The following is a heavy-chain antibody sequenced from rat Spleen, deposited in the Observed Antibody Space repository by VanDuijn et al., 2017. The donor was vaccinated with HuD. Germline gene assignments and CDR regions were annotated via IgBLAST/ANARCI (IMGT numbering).Heavy chain of an antibody. V-gene: IGHV5-25*01. Sequence: EVQLVESGGGLVQPGRSMKVSCVASGFIFSNYYMAWVRQAPTKGLEWVASISTGVGNTYYRDSVKGRFTISRDNAKSTLYLQMDSLRSEDTATYYCTRHFSPADYYSSFPVLYWGQGTLVTVSS. J-gene: IGHJ3*01. D-gene: IGHD1-2*01. CDR2: ISTGVGNT. CDR1: GFIFSNYY. CDR3: TRHFSPADYYSSFPVLY.